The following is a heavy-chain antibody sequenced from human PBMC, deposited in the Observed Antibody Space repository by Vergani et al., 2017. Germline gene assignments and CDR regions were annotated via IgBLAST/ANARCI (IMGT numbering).Heavy chain of an antibody. V-gene: IGHV3-48*03. D-gene: IGHD3-22*01. CDR2: ISSSGSTI. CDR1: GFTFSSYE. J-gene: IGHJ4*02. CDR3: ARESGYYDSSGYFDY. Sequence: EVQLVESGGGLVQPGGFLRLSCSASGFTFSSYEMNWVRQAPGKGLEWVSYISSSGSTIYYADSVKGRFTISRDNAKNSLYLQMNSLRAEDTAVYYCARESGYYDSSGYFDYWGQGTLVTVSS.